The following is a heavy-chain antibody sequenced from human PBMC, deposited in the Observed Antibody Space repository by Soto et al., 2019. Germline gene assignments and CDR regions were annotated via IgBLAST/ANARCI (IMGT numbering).Heavy chain of an antibody. J-gene: IGHJ4*02. V-gene: IGHV3-11*03. CDR3: ARTPRVTYYYDSKDWDYFDY. CDR2: ISSSSSYT. Sequence: GGSLRLSCAASGFIFNSYGMSWIRQAPGKGLEWVSYISSSSSYTNYADSVKGRFTISRDNAKNSLYLQMNSLRAEDTAVYYCARTPRVTYYYDSKDWDYFDYWGQGTLVTVSS. CDR1: GFIFNSYG. D-gene: IGHD3-22*01.